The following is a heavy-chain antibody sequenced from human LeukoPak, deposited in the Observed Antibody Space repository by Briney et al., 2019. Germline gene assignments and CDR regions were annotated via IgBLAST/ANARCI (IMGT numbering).Heavy chain of an antibody. CDR2: VYYSGST. CDR1: GGSISSGGYY. CDR3: AGERSYSYGTGLDY. V-gene: IGHV4-31*03. Sequence: SETLSLTCTVSGGSISSGGYYWSWIRQHPGKGLEWIGYVYYSGSTYYNPSLKSRVTISVDTSKNQFSLKLSSVTAADTAVYYCAGERSYSYGTGLDYWGQGTLVTVSS. J-gene: IGHJ4*02. D-gene: IGHD5-18*01.